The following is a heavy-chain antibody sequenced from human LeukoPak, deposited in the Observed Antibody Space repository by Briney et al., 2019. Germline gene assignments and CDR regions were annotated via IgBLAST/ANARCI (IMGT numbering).Heavy chain of an antibody. CDR1: GFTFPSYG. V-gene: IGHV3-23*01. D-gene: IGHD3-22*01. CDR3: AKTPTNYDSSGGGGFDY. CDR2: VGAGGRST. Sequence: TGGSLRLSCGASGFTFPSYGMTWVRQAPGKGLEWVSAVGAGGRSTYYADSVKDRFTISRDNSKNTLYLQMNSLRTGDTAMYYCAKTPTNYDSSGGGGFDYLGQGTLVTVSS. J-gene: IGHJ4*02.